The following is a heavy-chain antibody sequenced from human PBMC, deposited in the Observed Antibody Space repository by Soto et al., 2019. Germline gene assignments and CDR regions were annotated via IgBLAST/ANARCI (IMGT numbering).Heavy chain of an antibody. CDR2: ISSNGGST. D-gene: IGHD6-6*01. CDR1: GFTSSSYA. CDR3: ARGSSSSDY. V-gene: IGHV3-64*01. J-gene: IGHJ4*02. Sequence: PGGSLGLSCAASGFTSSSYAMHWARQAPGKGLEYVSAISSNGGSTYYANSVKGRFTISRDNSKNTLYLQMGSLRAEDMAVYYCARGSSSSDYWGQGTLVTVSS.